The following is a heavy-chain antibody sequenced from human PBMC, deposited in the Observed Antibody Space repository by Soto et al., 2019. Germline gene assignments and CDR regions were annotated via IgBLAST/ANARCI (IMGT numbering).Heavy chain of an antibody. V-gene: IGHV4-39*01. Sequence: SETLSLTCTVSCVSISSSSSYWGWIRQPPGKGLEWIGSIYYSGSTYYNPSLKSRVTISVDTSKNQFSLKLSSVTAADTAVYYCARQVADYDFWSGYYYYYGMDVWGQGTTVT. CDR1: CVSISSSSSY. CDR3: ARQVADYDFWSGYYYYYGMDV. CDR2: IYYSGST. J-gene: IGHJ6*02. D-gene: IGHD3-3*01.